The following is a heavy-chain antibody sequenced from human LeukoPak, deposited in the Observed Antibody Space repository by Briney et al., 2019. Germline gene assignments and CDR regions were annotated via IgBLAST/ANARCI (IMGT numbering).Heavy chain of an antibody. CDR3: ARNRRAASYYYYYMDV. J-gene: IGHJ6*03. CDR1: GGSISSSSYY. V-gene: IGHV4-39*07. CDR2: IYYSGST. Sequence: SETLSLTCTVSGGSISSSSYYWGWIRQPPGKGLEWIGSIYYSGSTYYNPSLKSRVTISVDTSKNQFSLKLSSVTAAGTAVYYCARNRRAASYYYYYMDVWGKGTTVTVSS. D-gene: IGHD6-13*01.